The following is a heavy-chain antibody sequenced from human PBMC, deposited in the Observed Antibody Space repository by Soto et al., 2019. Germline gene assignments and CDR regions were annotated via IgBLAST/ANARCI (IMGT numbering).Heavy chain of an antibody. CDR3: ARQGYYDFWSGYRGDYFDY. V-gene: IGHV1-18*04. CDR2: ISAYNGNT. CDR1: GYTFTSYG. J-gene: IGHJ4*02. Sequence: QVQLVQSGAEVKKPGASVKVSCKASGYTFTSYGISWVRQAPGQGLEWMGWISAYNGNTNYAQKLQGRDTMTKDTSTSTAYMELRSLRSDDTAVYYCARQGYYDFWSGYRGDYFDYWGQGTLVNVSS. D-gene: IGHD3-3*01.